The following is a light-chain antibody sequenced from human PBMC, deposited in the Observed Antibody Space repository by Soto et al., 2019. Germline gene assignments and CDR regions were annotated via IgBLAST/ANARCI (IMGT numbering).Light chain of an antibody. J-gene: IGKJ4*01. CDR3: QQYNSYSRS. CDR2: GIS. V-gene: IGKV3-20*01. Sequence: ENVLTQSPGTLSLSPGERATLSCRASQSVTNSFFAWYQQKPGQSPRLLIYGISSRATGIPDRFSGSGSGTDFTLTISGLEPEDFATYYCQQYNSYSRSFGGGTKVEIK. CDR1: QSVTNSF.